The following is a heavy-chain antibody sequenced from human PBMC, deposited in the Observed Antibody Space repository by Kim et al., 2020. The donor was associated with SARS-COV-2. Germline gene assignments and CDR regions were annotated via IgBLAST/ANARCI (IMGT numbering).Heavy chain of an antibody. CDR1: GFTFSSYA. CDR2: ISDSGGST. CDR3: GKGQGVGDSPRY. V-gene: IGHV3-23*01. Sequence: GGSLRLSCAASGFTFSSYALNWVRQAPGRGLEWVSGISDSGGSTYYADPVKCRFTISRDNSKNTLYLQMNSLRAEDTAVYFCGKGQGVGDSPRYLGQATLVTVSP. D-gene: IGHD3-10*01. J-gene: IGHJ4*02.